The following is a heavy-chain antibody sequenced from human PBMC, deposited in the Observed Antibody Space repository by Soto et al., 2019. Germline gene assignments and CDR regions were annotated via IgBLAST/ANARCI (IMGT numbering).Heavy chain of an antibody. CDR1: GFIFDDFA. CDR2: ISLNSGTI. V-gene: IGHV3-9*01. Sequence: EVQLVESGGGLVQPGRSLRLSCAASGFIFDDFAMHWVRQVPGKGLEWVSGISLNSGTIGYADSVKGRFTISRDNAKNSLYLQMNSLRAEDTALYYCAIRGIDSAFDFWGLGTMVTVSS. D-gene: IGHD3-9*01. J-gene: IGHJ3*01. CDR3: AIRGIDSAFDF.